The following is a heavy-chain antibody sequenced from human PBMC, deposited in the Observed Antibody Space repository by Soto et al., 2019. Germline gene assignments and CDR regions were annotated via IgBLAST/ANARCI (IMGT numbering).Heavy chain of an antibody. CDR2: IWYDGSNK. CDR3: ARDDKDEYGADRGGFGC. D-gene: IGHD2-8*01. Sequence: QVHLVESGGGVVQPGTSLRLSCAASGFSFSIFGMHWVRQAPGKGLEWVAGIWYDGSNKYYAASVKGRFSISRDNSKNTLYMQMNSLRAEDTAVYYCARDDKDEYGADRGGFGCWGQGTLVTVSS. J-gene: IGHJ4*02. CDR1: GFSFSIFG. V-gene: IGHV3-33*01.